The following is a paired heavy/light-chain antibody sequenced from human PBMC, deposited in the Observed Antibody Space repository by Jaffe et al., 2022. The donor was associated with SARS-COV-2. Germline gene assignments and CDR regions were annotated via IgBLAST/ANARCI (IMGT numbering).Heavy chain of an antibody. CDR2: TYHSGNI. CDR1: NFSISSGYY. D-gene: IGHD3-22*01. J-gene: IGHJ4*02. CDR3: ARRWEIVVVHDY. V-gene: IGHV4-38-2*02. Sequence: QVQLQESGPGLVKPSETLSLTCTVSNFSISSGYYWAWMRQSPGKGLEWIGCTYHSGNIDYNPSLESRVAISVDTSKNQFSLRLRSVTAADTAVYYCARRWEIVVVHDYWGQGTLVTVSS.
Light chain of an antibody. CDR1: QSVSKN. CDR3: QQYDNWPPIT. Sequence: EIVMTQSPATLSVSPGERATLSCRASQSVSKNLAWYQRKPGQAPRLLIFGASTRATGVPARFSGSGSGTEFTLTISSLQSEDFAVYFCQQYDNWPPITFGPGTKVDIK. J-gene: IGKJ3*01. CDR2: GAS. V-gene: IGKV3-15*01.